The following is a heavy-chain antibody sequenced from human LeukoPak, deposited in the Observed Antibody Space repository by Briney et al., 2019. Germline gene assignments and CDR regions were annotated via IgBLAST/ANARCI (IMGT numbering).Heavy chain of an antibody. Sequence: SETLSLTCAVYGGSFSAYHWSWIRQPPGKGLEWIGEINHSGSTNYNPSLKSRVTISLDTSKNQFSLKLSSVTAADTAVYYCARHRANYYGSGSYPNRGMDVWGQGTTVTVSS. CDR3: ARHRANYYGSGSYPNRGMDV. V-gene: IGHV4-34*01. CDR1: GGSFSAYH. D-gene: IGHD3-10*01. J-gene: IGHJ6*02. CDR2: INHSGST.